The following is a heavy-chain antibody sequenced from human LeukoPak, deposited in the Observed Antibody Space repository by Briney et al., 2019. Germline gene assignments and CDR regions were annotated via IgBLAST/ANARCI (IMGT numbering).Heavy chain of an antibody. CDR2: IKQDGSEK. CDR3: ARTKDYYYGMDV. J-gene: IGHJ6*02. V-gene: IGHV3-7*01. Sequence: GGSLRLSCAASGFTFRSYWMSWVRQAPGKGLEWVANIKQDGSEKYYVDSVKGRFTISRDNAKNSLYLQMNSLRAEDTAVYYCARTKDYYYGMDVWGQGTTVTVSS. CDR1: GFTFRSYW.